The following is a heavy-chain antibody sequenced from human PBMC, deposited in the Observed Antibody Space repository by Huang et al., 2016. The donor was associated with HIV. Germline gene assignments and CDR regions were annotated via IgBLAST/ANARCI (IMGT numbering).Heavy chain of an antibody. V-gene: IGHV3-30*18. J-gene: IGHJ5*02. CDR3: AKESRWFSDLDT. Sequence: GVVQPGGSLRLSCAASGFTFSNFGMHWVRQAPGKGLEWVAVISYDGGRGRYSESVKGRFTISRDNPMNTLYLQMNSLRPNDTAVYYCAKESRWFSDLDTWGQGTLVTVSS. CDR2: ISYDGGRG. CDR1: GFTFSNFG. D-gene: IGHD2-15*01.